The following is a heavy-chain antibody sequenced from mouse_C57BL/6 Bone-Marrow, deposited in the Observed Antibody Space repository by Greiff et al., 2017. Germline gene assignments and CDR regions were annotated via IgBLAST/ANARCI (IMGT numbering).Heavy chain of an antibody. Sequence: QVQLQQSGPELVKPGASVKLSCKASGYTFTSYDINWVKQRPGQGLEWIGWIYPRDGSTKYNEKFKGKATLTVDTSSSNAYMETHSLTSEDSAVYFCSRDYGSSYWYFDVWGTGTTVTVSS. D-gene: IGHD1-1*01. CDR3: SRDYGSSYWYFDV. CDR2: IYPRDGST. CDR1: GYTFTSYD. J-gene: IGHJ1*03. V-gene: IGHV1-85*01.